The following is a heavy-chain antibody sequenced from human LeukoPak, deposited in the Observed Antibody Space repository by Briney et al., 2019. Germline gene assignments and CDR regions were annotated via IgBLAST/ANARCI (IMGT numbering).Heavy chain of an antibody. V-gene: IGHV3-30*04. D-gene: IGHD5-18*01. CDR1: GFRFNNYA. Sequence: GGSLRLSCAASGFRFNNYAMHWVRQPPGTGLEWVAVISMDGIQEYYADSVKGRFSISRDNSKNTLYLQMNGLRSEDTVVYYCAREVYSYALDALDLWGQGTMVTVSS. CDR3: AREVYSYALDALDL. J-gene: IGHJ3*01. CDR2: ISMDGIQE.